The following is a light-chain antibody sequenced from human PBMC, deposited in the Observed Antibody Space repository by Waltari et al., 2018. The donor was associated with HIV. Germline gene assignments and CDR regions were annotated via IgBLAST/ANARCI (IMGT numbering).Light chain of an antibody. J-gene: IGLJ2*01. CDR3: QVWDSSSDHVV. V-gene: IGLV3-21*04. Sequence: SYVLTQTPSVSVAPGKTGRNTGGGNNIGSKGGHWYQQKPGQAPVLVIYYDSDRPSGIPERFSGSNSGNTATLTISRVEAGDEADYYCQVWDSSSDHVVFGGGTKLTVL. CDR1: NIGSKG. CDR2: YDS.